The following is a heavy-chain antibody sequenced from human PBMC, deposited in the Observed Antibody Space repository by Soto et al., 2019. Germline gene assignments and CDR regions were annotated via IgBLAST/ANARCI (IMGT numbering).Heavy chain of an antibody. CDR2: ISYSGST. Sequence: PSETLSLTCTVSGGSISSGGYYWSWIRQHPGTGLEWIGHISYSGSTYYNTSLKSRVTISVDTSKNQFSLKLTSVTAADTAVYYCARDKITGLFDYWGQGTLVTLSS. V-gene: IGHV4-31*03. D-gene: IGHD2-8*02. CDR3: ARDKITGLFDY. J-gene: IGHJ4*02. CDR1: GGSISSGGYY.